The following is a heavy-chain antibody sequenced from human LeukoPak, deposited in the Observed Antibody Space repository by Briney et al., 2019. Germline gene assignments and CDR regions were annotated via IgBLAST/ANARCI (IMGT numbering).Heavy chain of an antibody. CDR2: IYDNGTT. V-gene: IGHV4-31*03. J-gene: IGHJ4*02. CDR1: GDSISNGGYY. CDR3: ARGGDRRGFDY. D-gene: IGHD1-14*01. Sequence: SQTLSLTCTVSGDSISNGGYYWSWIRLHPGKGLEWVGYIYDNGTTYYSPALQSRVSISVDTSDNKFSLKLKSLTAADTAVYYCARGGDRRGFDYWGQGTLVTVSS.